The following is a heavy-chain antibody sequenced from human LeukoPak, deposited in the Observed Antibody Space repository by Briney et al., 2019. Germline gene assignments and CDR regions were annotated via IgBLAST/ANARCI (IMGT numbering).Heavy chain of an antibody. CDR2: IYYSGST. CDR1: GGSTSSNYY. V-gene: IGHV4-39*07. CDR3: ASGRIMIFGVVIPGY. J-gene: IGHJ4*02. Sequence: SETLSLTCTVSGGSTSSNYYWGWIRQPPGKDLEWIGSIYYSGSTYYNPSLKSRVTISVDTSKNQFSLKLSSVTAADTAVYYCASGRIMIFGVVIPGYWGQGTLVTVSS. D-gene: IGHD3-3*01.